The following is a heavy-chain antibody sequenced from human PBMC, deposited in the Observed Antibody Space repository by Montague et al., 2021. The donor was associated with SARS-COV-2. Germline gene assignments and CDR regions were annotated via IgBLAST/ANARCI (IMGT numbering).Heavy chain of an antibody. CDR3: ARGSVELNGNAFEI. D-gene: IGHD5-24*01. CDR2: IYYGGTT. J-gene: IGHJ3*02. CDR1: GGSMMSPSFH. Sequence: SETLSLTCTVSGGSMMSPSFHWDWIRQAPGKGLEWIGSIYYGGTTYFNPSLRSRVTLSVDTPRSQFSLELSSVTVADTAFYYCARGSVELNGNAFEIWGQGTMVTVSS. V-gene: IGHV4-39*07.